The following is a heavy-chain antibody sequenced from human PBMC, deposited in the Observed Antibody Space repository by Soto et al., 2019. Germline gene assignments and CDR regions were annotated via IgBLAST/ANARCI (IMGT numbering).Heavy chain of an antibody. D-gene: IGHD3-10*01. CDR3: ATTPGGGGY. V-gene: IGHV3-53*01. CDR2: IYSGGYT. Sequence: EVQLVESGGGLIQPGGSLRLSCAVSGFTVSNNYMSWVRQAPGKGLEGVSVIYSGGYTAYGDSVKGRFTISRDNSKNTLIPKKKSRGAEDPAWFSWATTPGGGGYWGQGTLVTVSS. CDR1: GFTVSNNY. J-gene: IGHJ4*02.